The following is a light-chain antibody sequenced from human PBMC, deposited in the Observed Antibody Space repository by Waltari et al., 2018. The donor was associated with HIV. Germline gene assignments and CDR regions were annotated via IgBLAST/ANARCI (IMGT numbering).Light chain of an antibody. CDR3: QSYDRSLSGSFV. V-gene: IGLV1-40*01. J-gene: IGLJ1*01. Sequence: QSVLTQPPSVSGAPGQRVTISCTGNSSNIGAGYDVHWYQHLPGTAPKLLIYRDRNRPSGVPDRFSASRSDTSASLAITGLQAEDEADYYCQSYDRSLSGSFVFGTGTKVTVL. CDR1: SSNIGAGYD. CDR2: RDR.